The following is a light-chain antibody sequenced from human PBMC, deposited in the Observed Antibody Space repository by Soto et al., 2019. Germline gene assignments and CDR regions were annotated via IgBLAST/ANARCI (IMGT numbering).Light chain of an antibody. J-gene: IGKJ3*01. CDR3: QQYDNRPPFT. Sequence: DIQMTQSPSSLSASVGDRVTITCQASQDISNYLNWYQQKPGKAPKLLIYDASNLETGVPSRFSGSASATDFTFTISSLQPEDIATYYCQQYDNRPPFTFGPGTKVDIK. CDR1: QDISNY. V-gene: IGKV1-33*01. CDR2: DAS.